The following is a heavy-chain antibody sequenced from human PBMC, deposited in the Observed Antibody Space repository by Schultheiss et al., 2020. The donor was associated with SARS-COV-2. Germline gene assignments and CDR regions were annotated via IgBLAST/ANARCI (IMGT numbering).Heavy chain of an antibody. V-gene: IGHV3-48*02. CDR2: ISSSSSTI. CDR1: GFTFSSYS. CDR3: AREPTTRYCSSTSCYGIYYYYGMDV. D-gene: IGHD2-2*01. Sequence: GGSLRLSCAASGFTFSSYSMNWVRQAPGKGLEWVSYISSSSSTIYYADSVKGRFTISRDNAKNSLYLQMNSLRDEDTAVYYCAREPTTRYCSSTSCYGIYYYYGMDVWGQGTTVTVSS. J-gene: IGHJ6*02.